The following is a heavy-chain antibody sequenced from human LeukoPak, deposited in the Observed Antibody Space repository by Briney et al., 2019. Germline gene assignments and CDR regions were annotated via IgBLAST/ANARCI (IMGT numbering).Heavy chain of an antibody. D-gene: IGHD3-22*01. CDR2: IKQDGSEK. V-gene: IGHV3-7*03. CDR1: VVTFSSYR. CDR3: AREPDSSGCPDY. Sequence: GGYLRLSWAAAVVTFSSYRVSWVRQAPWKGLEWVANIKQDGSEKYYVDSVKGRFTISRDNAKNSLYLQMNSLRAEDTAVYYCAREPDSSGCPDYWGQGTLVTVSS. J-gene: IGHJ4*02.